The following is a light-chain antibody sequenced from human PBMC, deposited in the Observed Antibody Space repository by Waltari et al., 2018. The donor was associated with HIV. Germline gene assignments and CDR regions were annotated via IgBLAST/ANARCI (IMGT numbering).Light chain of an antibody. CDR3: SSYTTSSTLV. CDR1: SSDVGGYNY. Sequence: QSALTQPASVSGSPGQSITISCTGTSSDVGGYNYVSWFQQHPGKAPKLRIYEVSNRPAGVSNRFSCSKSGNTASLTISGLQAEDEADYYCSSYTTSSTLVFGGGTKLTV. CDR2: EVS. J-gene: IGLJ3*02. V-gene: IGLV2-14*01.